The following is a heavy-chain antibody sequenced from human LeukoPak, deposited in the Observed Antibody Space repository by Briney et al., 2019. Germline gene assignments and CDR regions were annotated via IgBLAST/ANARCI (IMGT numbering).Heavy chain of an antibody. J-gene: IGHJ3*02. V-gene: IGHV3-30*18. CDR1: GFTFSSYG. D-gene: IGHD3-22*01. CDR3: AKDYYDSSDAFDI. Sequence: GGSLRLSCAASGFTFSSYGMHWVRQAPGKGLEWVAVISYDGSNKYYADSVKGRFTISRDNSKNALYLQMNSLRAEDTAVYYCAKDYYDSSDAFDIWGQGTMVTVSS. CDR2: ISYDGSNK.